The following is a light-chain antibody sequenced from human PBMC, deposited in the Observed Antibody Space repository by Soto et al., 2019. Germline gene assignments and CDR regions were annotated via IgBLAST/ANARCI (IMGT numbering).Light chain of an antibody. CDR3: QQYGSSPPYT. V-gene: IGKV3-20*01. J-gene: IGKJ2*01. CDR2: GAS. CDR1: QSVSSSY. Sequence: EIVLTQSPGTLSLSPGERATLSCRASQSVSSSYLAWYQQKPGQAPRLLIYGASSRATGIPDRFSGSGSGTDFTHTIIRLEPEDFAVYYCQQYGSSPPYTFGQGTKLEIK.